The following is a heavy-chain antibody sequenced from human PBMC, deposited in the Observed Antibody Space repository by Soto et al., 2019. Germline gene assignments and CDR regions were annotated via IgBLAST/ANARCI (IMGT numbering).Heavy chain of an antibody. CDR1: GYSFSNYW. CDR2: IYPADSDT. Sequence: PGESLKISCKGSGYSFSNYWIAWVRQMPGKGLEWMGIIYPADSDTRYSPSFQGQVTISADKYISNAYLQWSSLKASDTAMYYCARQFHDDNGGGYPYYGLDVWGLATTVTVSS. CDR3: ARQFHDDNGGGYPYYGLDV. J-gene: IGHJ6*02. V-gene: IGHV5-51*01. D-gene: IGHD2-8*01.